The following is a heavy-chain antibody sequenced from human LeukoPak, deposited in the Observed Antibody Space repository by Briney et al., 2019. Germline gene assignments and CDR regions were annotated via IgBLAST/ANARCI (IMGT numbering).Heavy chain of an antibody. J-gene: IGHJ4*02. V-gene: IGHV3-30*02. CDR2: IRYDGSNK. Sequence: GGSLRLSCAASGFTFGSYGMHWVRQAPGKGLEWVAFIRYDGSNKYYADSVKGRFTISRDNSKSTLYLQMNSLRAEDTAVYYCAKGARIDYWGQGTLVTVSS. CDR1: GFTFGSYG. CDR3: AKGARIDY.